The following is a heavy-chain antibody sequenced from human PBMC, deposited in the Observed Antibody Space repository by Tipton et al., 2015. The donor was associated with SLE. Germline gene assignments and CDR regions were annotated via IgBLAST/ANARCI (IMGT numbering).Heavy chain of an antibody. CDR2: IYYTGST. Sequence: TLSLTCTVSGGSIHDYYWIWIRQPPGKGLEWIGFIYYTGSTNYSPSLRSRVTISVDMSKNQFSLKLTSVTAADTAVYFCAREGGGSFLWGQGTLVTVSS. D-gene: IGHD1-26*01. CDR3: AREGGGSFL. J-gene: IGHJ4*02. CDR1: GGSIHDYY. V-gene: IGHV4-59*12.